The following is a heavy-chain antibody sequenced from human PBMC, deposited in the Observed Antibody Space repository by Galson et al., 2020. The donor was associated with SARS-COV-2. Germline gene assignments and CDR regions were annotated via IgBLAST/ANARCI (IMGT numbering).Heavy chain of an antibody. CDR2: ISSSGSTI. CDR1: GFTFSDYY. CDR3: ARATYGSGRNYYYMDV. D-gene: IGHD3-10*01. Sequence: GESLKISCAASGFTFSDYYMSWIRQAPGKGLEWVSYISSSGSTIYYADSVKGRFTISRDNAKNSLYLQMNSLRAEDTAVYYCARATYGSGRNYYYMDVWGKGTTVTVSS. V-gene: IGHV3-11*01. J-gene: IGHJ6*03.